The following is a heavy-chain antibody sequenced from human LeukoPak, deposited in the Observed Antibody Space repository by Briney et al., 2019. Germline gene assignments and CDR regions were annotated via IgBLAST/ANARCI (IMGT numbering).Heavy chain of an antibody. J-gene: IGHJ4*02. D-gene: IGHD3-3*01. CDR3: ARAANYDFWSGYPFH. CDR2: ISSSSSYI. V-gene: IGHV3-21*01. CDR1: GFTVSSNY. Sequence: PGGSLRLSCAASGFTVSSNYMNWVRQAPGKGLEWVSSISSSSSYIYYADSVKGRFTISRDNAKNSLYLQMNSLRAEDTAVYHCARAANYDFWSGYPFHWGQGTLVTVSS.